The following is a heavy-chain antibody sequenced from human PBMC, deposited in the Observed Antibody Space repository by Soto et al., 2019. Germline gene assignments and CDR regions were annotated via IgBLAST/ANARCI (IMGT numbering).Heavy chain of an antibody. J-gene: IGHJ5*02. Sequence: SQTLSLTCSVSDGSISSGDYYWSRIRQPPGKGLEWIGYIYYSGSTYYNPSLKSRVTISVDTSKNQFSLKLSSVTAADTAVYYCASDDSSVPWGQGTLVTVSS. V-gene: IGHV4-30-4*01. D-gene: IGHD3-22*01. CDR1: DGSISSGDYY. CDR3: ASDDSSVP. CDR2: IYYSGST.